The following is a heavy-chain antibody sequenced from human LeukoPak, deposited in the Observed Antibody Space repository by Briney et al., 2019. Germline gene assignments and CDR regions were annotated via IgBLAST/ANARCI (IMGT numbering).Heavy chain of an antibody. CDR1: GFTFSSYA. D-gene: IGHD3-22*01. Sequence: GGSLRLSCAASGFTFSSYAMHWVRQAPGKGLEYVSAISSNGGSTYYANSVKGRFTISRDNSKNTLYLQMGSLRAEDMAVYYCARWGSVWDYYDSSDYYFDYWGQGTLVTVSS. CDR2: ISSNGGST. V-gene: IGHV3-64*01. CDR3: ARWGSVWDYYDSSDYYFDY. J-gene: IGHJ4*02.